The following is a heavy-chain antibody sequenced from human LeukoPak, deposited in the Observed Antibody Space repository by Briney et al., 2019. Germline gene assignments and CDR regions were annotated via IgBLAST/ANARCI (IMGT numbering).Heavy chain of an antibody. CDR2: IGSSGSTI. CDR3: ARVKVVYAIREFDY. V-gene: IGHV3-48*04. D-gene: IGHD2-8*02. CDR1: GFTFSSYS. Sequence: GGSLRLSCAASGFTFSSYSMNWVRQAPGKGLEWVSYIGSSGSTIYYADSVKGRFTISRDNAKNSLYLQMSSLRAEDAAVYYCARVKVVYAIREFDYWGQGTLVTVSS. J-gene: IGHJ4*02.